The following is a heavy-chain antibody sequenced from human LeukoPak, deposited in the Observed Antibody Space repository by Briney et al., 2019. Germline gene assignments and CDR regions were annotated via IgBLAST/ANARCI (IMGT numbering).Heavy chain of an antibody. CDR1: GGSISSGGYY. CDR2: IYYSGST. CDR3: ARDLVSSSWGMDV. J-gene: IGHJ6*02. Sequence: SQTLSLTCTVSGGSISSGGYYWSWIRQHPGKGLEWIGYIYYSGSTYYNPSLKSRVTISVDTSKNQFSLKLSSVTAADTAVYYRARDLVSSSWGMDVWGQGTTVTVSS. V-gene: IGHV4-31*03. D-gene: IGHD6-13*01.